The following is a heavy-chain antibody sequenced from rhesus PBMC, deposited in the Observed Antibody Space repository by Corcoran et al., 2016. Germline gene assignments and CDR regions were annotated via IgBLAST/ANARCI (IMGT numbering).Heavy chain of an antibody. V-gene: IGHV4-122*02. J-gene: IGHJ4*01. CDR3: ARDDYSGGVCYDY. CDR1: GGSISSGYYY. D-gene: IGHD2-39*02. CDR2: ITYSGST. Sequence: QVQLQESGPGLVKPSETLSPTCAVSGGSISSGYYYWSWIRQPPGKGLELIGYITYSGSTSYNPSLKSRVTITRDTSKNQFSLKLGSVTAADTAVYYCARDDYSGGVCYDYWGQGVLVTVSS.